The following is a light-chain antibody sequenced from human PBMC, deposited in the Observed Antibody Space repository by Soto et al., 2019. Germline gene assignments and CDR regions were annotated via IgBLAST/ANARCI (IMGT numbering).Light chain of an antibody. Sequence: QSALTQPASVSGSPGQSITISCTGTSSDVGGYNYVSWYQQHPDKAPKLMIYDVNNRPSGVSNRFSGSKSGNTASLTTSGLQAEDEADYYCSSYTSSSTRVFGTGTKLTVL. CDR3: SSYTSSSTRV. CDR1: SSDVGGYNY. CDR2: DVN. V-gene: IGLV2-14*01. J-gene: IGLJ1*01.